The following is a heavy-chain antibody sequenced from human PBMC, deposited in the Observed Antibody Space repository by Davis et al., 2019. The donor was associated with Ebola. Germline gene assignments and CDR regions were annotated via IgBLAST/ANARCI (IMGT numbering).Heavy chain of an antibody. Sequence: SVKVSCQASRGTFSSYAISWVRQAPGQGLEWMGGIIPILGIANYAQKFQGRVTITADESTSTAYMELSSLRSEDTAVYYCARAVVPAARWWFDPWGQGTLVTVSS. V-gene: IGHV1-69*10. CDR3: ARAVVPAARWWFDP. CDR2: IIPILGIA. CDR1: RGTFSSYA. J-gene: IGHJ5*02. D-gene: IGHD2-2*01.